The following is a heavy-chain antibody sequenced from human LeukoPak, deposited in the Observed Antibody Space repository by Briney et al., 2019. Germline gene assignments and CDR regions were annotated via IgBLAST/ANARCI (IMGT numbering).Heavy chain of an antibody. CDR1: GGPFHNYA. CDR2: LIPILGIA. V-gene: IGHV1-69*04. D-gene: IGHD2-2*01. CDR3: ARDGGSTSHYYYGMDV. Sequence: SVKVSCKASGGPFHNYAISWVRQAPGQGLEWMGRLIPILGIANYAQKFQGRVTITADKSTSTAYMELSSLRSEDTAVYYCARDGGSTSHYYYGMDVWGQGTTVTVSS. J-gene: IGHJ6*02.